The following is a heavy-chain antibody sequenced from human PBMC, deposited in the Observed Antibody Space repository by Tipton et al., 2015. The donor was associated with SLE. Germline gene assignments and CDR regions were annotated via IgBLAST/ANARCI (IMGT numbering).Heavy chain of an antibody. CDR3: TRRGKDAYSNYDDN. CDR1: GFTFSAYG. V-gene: IGHV3-30*02. D-gene: IGHD4-11*01. Sequence: SLRLSCAASGFTFSAYGMHWVRQAPGKGLEWVAFTRFDGVKKYYADSVKGRFTISKDNSKNTVYLQMNSLRTGDTAVYYCTRRGKDAYSNYDDNWGQGTLVTVSS. CDR2: TRFDGVKK. J-gene: IGHJ4*02.